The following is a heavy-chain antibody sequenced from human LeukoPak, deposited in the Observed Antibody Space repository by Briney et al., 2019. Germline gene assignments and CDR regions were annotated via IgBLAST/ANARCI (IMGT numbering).Heavy chain of an antibody. J-gene: IGHJ6*02. CDR2: ISSSGSTI. CDR1: GFTFSSYE. V-gene: IGHV3-48*03. Sequence: RAGGSLRLSCAASGFTFSSYEMNWVRQAPGKGLEWVSYISSSGSTIYYADSVKGRFTISRDNAKNSLYLQMNSLRAEDTAVYYCARASFWSGQGLYYYGMDVWGQGTTVTVSS. D-gene: IGHD3-3*01. CDR3: ARASFWSGQGLYYYGMDV.